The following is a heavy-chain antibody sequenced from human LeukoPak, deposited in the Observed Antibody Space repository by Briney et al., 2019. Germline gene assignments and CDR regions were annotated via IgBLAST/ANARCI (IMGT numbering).Heavy chain of an antibody. D-gene: IGHD6-13*01. Sequence: ASVKVSCRTSGYTFTTYAISWVRQAPGQGLEWMGWISVDSGNTNYAQKLQGRVTMTTDTSTSTAYMELRSLRSDDTAVYYCAPSGYSSSWHDYWGQGTLVTVSS. J-gene: IGHJ4*02. V-gene: IGHV1-18*01. CDR3: APSGYSSSWHDY. CDR2: ISVDSGNT. CDR1: GYTFTTYA.